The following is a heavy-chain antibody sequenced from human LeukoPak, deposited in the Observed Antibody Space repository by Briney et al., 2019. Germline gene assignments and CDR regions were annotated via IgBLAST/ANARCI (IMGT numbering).Heavy chain of an antibody. D-gene: IGHD2-2*02. V-gene: IGHV1-46*01. J-gene: IGHJ4*02. CDR1: GYTFTSYY. CDR2: INPSGGST. CDR3: ARDEGYCSSTSCYTRFDY. Sequence: ASVKVSCKASGYTFTSYYMHWVRQAPGQGLEWMGIINPSGGSTSYAQKFQGRVTMTRDTSTSTAYMELSSLRSEDTAVYYCARDEGYCSSTSCYTRFDYWGQGTLVTVSS.